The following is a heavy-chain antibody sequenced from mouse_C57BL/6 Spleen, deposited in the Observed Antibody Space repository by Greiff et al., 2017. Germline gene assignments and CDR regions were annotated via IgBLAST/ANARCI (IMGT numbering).Heavy chain of an antibody. CDR2: IDPETGGT. J-gene: IGHJ4*01. CDR3: TSLNAMDY. Sequence: VQLQESGAELVRPGASVTLSCKASGYTFTDYEMHWVKQTPVHGLEWIGAIDPETGGTAYNQKFKGKAILTADKSSSTAYMELRSLTSEDSAVYYCTSLNAMDYWGQGTSVTVSS. V-gene: IGHV1-15*01. CDR1: GYTFTDYE.